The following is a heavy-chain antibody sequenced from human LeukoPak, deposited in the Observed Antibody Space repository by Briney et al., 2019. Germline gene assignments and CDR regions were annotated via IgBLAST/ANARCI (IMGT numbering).Heavy chain of an antibody. CDR1: GYTFTSYY. Sequence: GASVKVSCKASGYTFTSYYMHWVRQAPGQGLEWMGIINPSGGSTSYAQKFQGRVTMTRDMSTSTVYMELSSLRSEDTAVYYCARDRGGRSSGPYWYFDLWGRGTLVTVSS. D-gene: IGHD6-25*01. CDR2: INPSGGST. J-gene: IGHJ2*01. CDR3: ARDRGGRSSGPYWYFDL. V-gene: IGHV1-46*01.